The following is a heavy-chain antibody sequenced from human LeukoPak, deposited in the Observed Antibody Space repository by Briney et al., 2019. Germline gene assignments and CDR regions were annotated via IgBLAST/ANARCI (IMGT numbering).Heavy chain of an antibody. CDR1: GFTFNNYA. CDR3: AKDPRQWLTAFDY. CDR2: ISAGGVST. J-gene: IGHJ4*02. Sequence: GGSLRLSCAASGFTFNNYAVTWVRQAPGKGLEWVSAISAGGVSTYYADSVKGRFTISRDNSKNTLFLQMNSLRAEDTAVYYCAKDPRQWLTAFDYWGQGTLVTVSS. V-gene: IGHV3-23*01. D-gene: IGHD6-19*01.